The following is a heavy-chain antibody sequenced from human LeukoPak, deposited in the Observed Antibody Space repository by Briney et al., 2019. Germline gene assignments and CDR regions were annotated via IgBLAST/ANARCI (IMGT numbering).Heavy chain of an antibody. CDR1: GGSISIYN. D-gene: IGHD3-3*01. J-gene: IGHJ6*02. CDR3: ARVGRFLEWLPSYGMDV. Sequence: SETLSLTCTVSGGSISIYNWSWIRQPPGKGLEWIGYIYYSGSTNYNHSLKSRVTISVDTSKNQFSLKLSSVTAADTAVYYCARVGRFLEWLPSYGMDVWGQGTTVTVSS. V-gene: IGHV4-59*01. CDR2: IYYSGST.